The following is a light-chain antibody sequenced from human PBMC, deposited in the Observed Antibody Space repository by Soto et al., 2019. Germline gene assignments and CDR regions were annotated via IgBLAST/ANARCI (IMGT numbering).Light chain of an antibody. J-gene: IGKJ1*01. CDR2: AAS. V-gene: IGKV1-39*01. CDR3: QQSFSTPWT. Sequence: DSQMTQSPSSLSASVGARFTRTGRASQTITYYVNWYQQKPGGXXKXXIYAASNLQSGVPSRFSGSGSGTDFTLTITSLQPEDFATYSCQQSFSTPWTFGQGTKVDIK. CDR1: QTITYY.